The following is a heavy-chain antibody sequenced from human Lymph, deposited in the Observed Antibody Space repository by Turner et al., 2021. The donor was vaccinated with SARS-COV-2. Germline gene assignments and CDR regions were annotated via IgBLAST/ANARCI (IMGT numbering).Heavy chain of an antibody. CDR2: VYAGGST. D-gene: IGHD3-10*01. J-gene: IGHJ3*02. Sequence: EVQLLVSGGGLFQPGGSLRLSCAASGITVSSNYMSWVRQAPGKGLEWVSVVYAGGSTFYADSVKGRFTISRDKSKNTLYLQMNRLRAEDTAVYYCARDFREGAFDIWGQGTMVTISS. V-gene: IGHV3-66*01. CDR1: GITVSSNY. CDR3: ARDFREGAFDI.